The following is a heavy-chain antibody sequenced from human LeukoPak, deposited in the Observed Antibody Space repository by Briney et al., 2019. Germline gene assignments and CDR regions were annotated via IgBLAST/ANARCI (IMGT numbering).Heavy chain of an antibody. J-gene: IGHJ4*02. V-gene: IGHV1-18*01. CDR2: ISAYNSNT. Sequence: ASVKVSCKASGYTFTSYGISWVRQAPGQGLEWMGWISAYNSNTNYAQKLQGRVTMTTDTSTSTAYMELRSLRSDDTAVYYCARDGPLLRYFDWLSLDYWGQGTLVTVSP. CDR3: ARDGPLLRYFDWLSLDY. CDR1: GYTFTSYG. D-gene: IGHD3-9*01.